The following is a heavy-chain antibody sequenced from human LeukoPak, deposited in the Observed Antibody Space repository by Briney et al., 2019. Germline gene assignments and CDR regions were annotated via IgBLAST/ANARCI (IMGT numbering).Heavy chain of an antibody. J-gene: IGHJ5*01. V-gene: IGHV3-21*01. Sequence: PGGSLRLSCAASGFTFSTHDMTWVRQAPGKGLEWVSSIGSSSSYIYYTDSVKGRFTISRDNAKNSLYLQMNSLRAEDTAVYYCAKDAWFDYWGQGTLVTVSS. CDR3: AKDAWFDY. CDR1: GFTFSTHD. CDR2: IGSSSSYI.